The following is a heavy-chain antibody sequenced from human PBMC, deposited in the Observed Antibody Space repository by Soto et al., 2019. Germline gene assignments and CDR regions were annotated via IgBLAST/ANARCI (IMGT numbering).Heavy chain of an antibody. D-gene: IGHD6-13*01. CDR2: VYNSGSS. V-gene: IGHV4-59*08. J-gene: IGHJ1*01. Sequence: QVQLQESGPGLVKPSETLSLICIVSGDSINHYYWTWIRQPPGKGLECIGDVYNSGSSNYNPSPKRTVPSSVDPSKSQFSLKLTSVNAADTAMYYCAGLSTAADGRGYFHHWGQGTLVTFSS. CDR3: AGLSTAADGRGYFHH. CDR1: GDSINHYY.